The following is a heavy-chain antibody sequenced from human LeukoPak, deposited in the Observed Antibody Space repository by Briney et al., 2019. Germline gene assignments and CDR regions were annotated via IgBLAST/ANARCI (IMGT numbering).Heavy chain of an antibody. D-gene: IGHD1-1*01. CDR3: ARQYGGYNPFDY. CDR2: IYSSGST. Sequence: SETLSLTCTVSGGSINTYYWSWIRQTPGKGLEWIGYIYSSGSTKYNPSLKSRVSISVDTSKNQFPLKLSSVTAADTALYYCARQYGGYNPFDYWGQGTLVTVSS. J-gene: IGHJ4*02. CDR1: GGSINTYY. V-gene: IGHV4-59*08.